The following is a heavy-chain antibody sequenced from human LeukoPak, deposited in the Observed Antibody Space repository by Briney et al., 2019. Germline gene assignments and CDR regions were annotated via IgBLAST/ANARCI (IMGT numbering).Heavy chain of an antibody. CDR1: GYTFTVYH. CDR2: INPTGGGT. Sequence: GASVKVSCKSSGYTFTVYHMHWVRQAPGQGLEWMGWINPTGGGTDYAQKFQGRVTMTRDTSINTAYMELSRLRSDDTAMYYCARYDGSYYNYWGQGTLVTVSS. CDR3: ARYDGSYYNY. J-gene: IGHJ4*02. V-gene: IGHV1-2*02. D-gene: IGHD2-8*01.